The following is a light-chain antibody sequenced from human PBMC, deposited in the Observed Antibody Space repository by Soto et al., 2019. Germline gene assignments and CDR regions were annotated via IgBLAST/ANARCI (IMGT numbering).Light chain of an antibody. J-gene: IGLJ1*01. V-gene: IGLV2-14*01. CDR2: EVS. Sequence: QSALTQPASVSGSPGQSITISCTGTSSDVGGYNYVSWYQQHPGKATKLMIYEVSNRPSGVSNRFSGSKSGNTASLTISGLQAEDEADYYCSSYTSSSTLLFGTGTKVTVL. CDR3: SSYTSSSTLL. CDR1: SSDVGGYNY.